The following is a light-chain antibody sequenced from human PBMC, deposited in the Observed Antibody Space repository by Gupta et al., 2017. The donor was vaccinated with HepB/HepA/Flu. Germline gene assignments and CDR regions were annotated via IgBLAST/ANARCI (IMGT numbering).Light chain of an antibody. CDR3: QAWDGSTASVL. V-gene: IGLV3-1*01. CDR1: KLGDKY. CDR2: QDT. J-gene: IGLJ2*01. Sequence: SYELTQPPSVSVSPGQTASITCSGDKLGDKYASWYQQKPVQSPVLVIYQDTKRPSGIPERFSGSNSGNTATLTISGTQAMEEADYYCQAWDGSTASVLFGGGTKLTVL.